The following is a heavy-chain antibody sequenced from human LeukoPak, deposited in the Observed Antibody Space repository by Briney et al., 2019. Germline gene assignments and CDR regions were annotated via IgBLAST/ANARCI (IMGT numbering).Heavy chain of an antibody. V-gene: IGHV3-30*03. J-gene: IGHJ4*02. CDR1: GFTFSSYG. CDR3: ARIAVTGMWYFDY. D-gene: IGHD6-19*01. Sequence: GRSLRLSCAASGFTFSSYGMHWVRQAPGKGLEWVAVISYDGSKKFYADSVKGRFTISRDNAKKSLYLQMNSLRAEDTAVYYCARIAVTGMWYFDYWGQGTQVTVSS. CDR2: ISYDGSKK.